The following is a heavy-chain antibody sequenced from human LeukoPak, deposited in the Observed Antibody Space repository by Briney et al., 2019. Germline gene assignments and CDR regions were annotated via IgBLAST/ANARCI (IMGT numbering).Heavy chain of an antibody. D-gene: IGHD3-22*01. Sequence: PGRSLRLSCAASGFTFSSYGMHWVRQAPGKGLEWVAVISYDGSNKYYADSVKGRFTISRDNSKNTLYLQMNSLRAEDTAVYYCAKASYYYDSSGYSKSWFDPWGQGTLVTASS. CDR1: GFTFSSYG. CDR2: ISYDGSNK. V-gene: IGHV3-30*18. CDR3: AKASYYYDSSGYSKSWFDP. J-gene: IGHJ5*02.